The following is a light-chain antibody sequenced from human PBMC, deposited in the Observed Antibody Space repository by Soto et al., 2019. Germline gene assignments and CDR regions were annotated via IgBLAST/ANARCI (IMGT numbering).Light chain of an antibody. CDR3: CSYAGSYPSYV. V-gene: IGLV1-44*01. Sequence: QSVLTQPPSASGTPGQRVTISCSGSSSNIGSNTVNWYQQLPGTAPKLLIYSNNQRPSGVPDRFSGSKSGTSASLAISGLQSEDEADYYCCSYAGSYPSYVFGTGTKVTVL. CDR1: SSNIGSNT. CDR2: SNN. J-gene: IGLJ1*01.